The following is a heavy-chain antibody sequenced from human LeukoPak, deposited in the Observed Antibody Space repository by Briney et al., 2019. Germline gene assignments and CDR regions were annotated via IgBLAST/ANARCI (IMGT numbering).Heavy chain of an antibody. CDR2: ISSSSSYI. CDR1: GFTFSSYS. J-gene: IGHJ6*03. V-gene: IGHV3-21*01. CDR3: ARASGGTSRDYYYMDV. D-gene: IGHD2-2*01. Sequence: GGSLRLSCAASGFTFSSYSMNWVRQAPGKGLEWVSSISSSSSYIYYADSVKGRFTISRDNAKNSLYLQMNSLRAEDTAVYYCARASGGTSRDYYYMDVWGKGTTVTVSS.